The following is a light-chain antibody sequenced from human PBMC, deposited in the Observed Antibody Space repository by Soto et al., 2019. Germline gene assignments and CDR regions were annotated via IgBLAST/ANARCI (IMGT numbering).Light chain of an antibody. CDR3: QQSTSSTWT. CDR1: QSVSSSY. J-gene: IGKJ1*01. V-gene: IGKV3-20*01. CDR2: GAS. Sequence: EIVLTQSPGTLSLSPGERATLSCRASQSVSSSYLAWYQQKPGQAPRLLIYGASSRATGIPDRFSGSGSGSDFTLTISRLVPEDFAVYYCQQSTSSTWTFGQGTKVEIK.